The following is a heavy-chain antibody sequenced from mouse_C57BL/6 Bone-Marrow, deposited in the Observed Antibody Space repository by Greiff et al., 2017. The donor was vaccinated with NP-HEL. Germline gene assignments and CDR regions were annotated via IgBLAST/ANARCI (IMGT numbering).Heavy chain of an antibody. V-gene: IGHV1-54*01. D-gene: IGHD4-1*01. J-gene: IGHJ2*01. CDR2: INPGSGGT. CDR1: GYAFTNYL. CDR3: ARHWDLDY. Sequence: VKLQESGAELVRPGTSVKVSCKASGYAFTNYLIEWVKQRPGQGLEWIGVINPGSGGTNYNEKFKGKATLTADKSSSTAYMQLSSLTSEDSAVYFCARHWDLDYWGQGTTLTVSS.